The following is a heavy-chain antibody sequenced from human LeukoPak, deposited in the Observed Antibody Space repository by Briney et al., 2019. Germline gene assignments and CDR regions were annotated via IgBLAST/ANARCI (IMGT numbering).Heavy chain of an antibody. CDR2: IYYSGST. CDR1: GGSISSYY. Sequence: SETLSLTCTVSGGSISSYYWSWIRQPPGKGLEWIGYIYYSGSTNYNPSLKSRVTISVDTSKNQFSLKLSFVTAADTAVYYCARDSPAYCGGDCYDHNWFDPWGQGTLVTVSS. D-gene: IGHD2-21*02. J-gene: IGHJ5*02. CDR3: ARDSPAYCGGDCYDHNWFDP. V-gene: IGHV4-59*12.